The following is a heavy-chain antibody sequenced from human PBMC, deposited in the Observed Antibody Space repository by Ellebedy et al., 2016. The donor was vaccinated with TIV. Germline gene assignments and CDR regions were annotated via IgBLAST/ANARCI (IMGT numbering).Heavy chain of an antibody. CDR1: GGSISSSTYY. J-gene: IGHJ5*02. Sequence: MPSETLSLTCTVSGGSISSSTYYWGWIRQPPGKGLEWIGSFYYSGSTYYNPSLKSRVTISVDTSKNQFSRKLTSVTAADTAVYYCASRESTVTTGASMGFDPWGQGTLVTVSS. D-gene: IGHD4-17*01. CDR3: ASRESTVTTGASMGFDP. V-gene: IGHV4-39*01. CDR2: FYYSGST.